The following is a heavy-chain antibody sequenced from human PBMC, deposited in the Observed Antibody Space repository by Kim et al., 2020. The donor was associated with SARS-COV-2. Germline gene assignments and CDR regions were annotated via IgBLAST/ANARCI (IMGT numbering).Heavy chain of an antibody. D-gene: IGHD3-10*01. Sequence: ASVKVSCKASGYTFTSYAMNWVRQAPGQGLEWMGWINTNTGNPTYAQGFTGRFVFSLDTSVSTAYLQISSLKAEDTAVYYCAVPYGSGSPRAFDIWGQGTMVTVSS. CDR1: GYTFTSYA. CDR3: AVPYGSGSPRAFDI. J-gene: IGHJ3*02. V-gene: IGHV7-4-1*02. CDR2: INTNTGNP.